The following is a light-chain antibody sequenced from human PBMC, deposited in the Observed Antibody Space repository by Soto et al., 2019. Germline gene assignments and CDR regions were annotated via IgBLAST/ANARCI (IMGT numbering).Light chain of an antibody. CDR1: QSVSTM. V-gene: IGKV3-15*01. CDR2: GAS. J-gene: IGKJ4*01. Sequence: EIVMTQSPATLSVSPGERATPSCRASQSVSTMLAWYQQKPGQAPRLLIYGASTRATVVPARFSGSGSGTEFTLTISSLQSEDFALYFCHQYNNWPVTFGGGTKVEIK. CDR3: HQYNNWPVT.